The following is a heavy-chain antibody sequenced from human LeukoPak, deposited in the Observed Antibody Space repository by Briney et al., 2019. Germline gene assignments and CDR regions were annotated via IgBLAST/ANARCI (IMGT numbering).Heavy chain of an antibody. Sequence: ASVKVSCKTSGYTFTNFYIHWVRQAPGQGLEWKGTINPGSGSARYTQKFQGRVSMTSDTSTSTVYMDMSSLTSDDTAVYYCTRGTLFDWGQGTLVTVSS. CDR3: TRGTLFD. J-gene: IGHJ4*02. V-gene: IGHV1-46*01. CDR2: INPGSGSA. D-gene: IGHD3-16*01. CDR1: GYTFTNFY.